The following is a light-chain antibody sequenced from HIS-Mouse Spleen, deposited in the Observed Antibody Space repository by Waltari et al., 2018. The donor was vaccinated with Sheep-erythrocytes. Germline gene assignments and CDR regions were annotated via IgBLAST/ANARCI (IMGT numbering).Light chain of an antibody. CDR2: EVS. V-gene: IGLV2-8*01. CDR3: SSYAGSNNWV. J-gene: IGLJ3*02. Sequence: QSALTQPPSASGSPGPSVTISCTGTSSDVGGYKYVSWYQEHPGKAHKLMICEVSRRPSGVPDRFSGSKSGNTASLTVSGLQAEDEADYYCSSYAGSNNWVFGGGTKLTVL. CDR1: SSDVGGYKY.